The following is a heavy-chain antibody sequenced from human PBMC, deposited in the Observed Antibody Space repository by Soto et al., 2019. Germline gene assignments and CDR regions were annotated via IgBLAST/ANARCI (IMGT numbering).Heavy chain of an antibody. CDR3: AKGRGFAAVILTFDY. CDR2: ISGNGGSA. V-gene: IGHV3-23*01. D-gene: IGHD2-21*01. J-gene: IGHJ4*02. CDR1: GFTFRNYA. Sequence: GGSLRPSCAASGFTFRNYAMSWVRQAPGKGLEWVSSISGNGGSAYYADSVKGRFTISRDNSKNTLYLQMNSLRAEDTAVYSCAKGRGFAAVILTFDYWGQGALVTVSS.